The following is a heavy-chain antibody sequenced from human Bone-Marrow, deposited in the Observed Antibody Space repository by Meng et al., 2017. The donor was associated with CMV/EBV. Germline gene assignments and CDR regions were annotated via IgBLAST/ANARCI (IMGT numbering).Heavy chain of an antibody. Sequence: GGSLRLSCAASGFTFSSYAMHWVRQAPGKGLEWVAVISYDGSNKYYADFVKGRFTISRDNSKNTKYLQMNSLRAEDTAVYYCARAGYYDILTGYYREGAFDIWGQGTMVTVSS. D-gene: IGHD3-9*01. CDR2: ISYDGSNK. CDR3: ARAGYYDILTGYYREGAFDI. V-gene: IGHV3-30-3*01. CDR1: GFTFSSYA. J-gene: IGHJ3*02.